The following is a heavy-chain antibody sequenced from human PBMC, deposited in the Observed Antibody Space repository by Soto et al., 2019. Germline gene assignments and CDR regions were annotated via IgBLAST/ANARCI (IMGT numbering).Heavy chain of an antibody. CDR3: ARGHSGWYYLGEN. CDR2: ITPGNGKT. Sequence: ASVKFSCKASGYTVTDYAIYWVRQAPGQSLEWMGWITPGNGKTRYSEKFQGRVTITWETSATTAYMELSSLRSEDTAVYYCARGHSGWYYLGENWGKGTLVTVSS. D-gene: IGHD6-19*01. CDR1: GYTVTDYA. V-gene: IGHV1-3*01. J-gene: IGHJ4*02.